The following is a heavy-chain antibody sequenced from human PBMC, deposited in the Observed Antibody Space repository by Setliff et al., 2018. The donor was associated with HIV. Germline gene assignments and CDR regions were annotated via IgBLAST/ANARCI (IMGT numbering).Heavy chain of an antibody. CDR1: SYSFTSYG. V-gene: IGHV1-18*01. Sequence: GASVKVSCKASSYSFTSYGFTWVRQAPGQGLEWMXWISAHNGHTDYAQKFQDRVTMSTDTSTTTAFMELRSLRSDDTAVYYCARGVXXDAYAFDIWGQGTLVTVSS. CDR3: ARGVXXDAYAFDI. J-gene: IGHJ3*02. CDR2: ISAHNGHT. D-gene: IGHD3-16*01.